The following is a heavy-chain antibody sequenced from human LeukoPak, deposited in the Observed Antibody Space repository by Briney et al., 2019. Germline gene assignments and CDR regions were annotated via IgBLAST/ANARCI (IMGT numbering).Heavy chain of an antibody. CDR3: ARDLDHHYDRSGYHSVNFDY. D-gene: IGHD3-22*01. CDR2: ISSGSHII. J-gene: IGHJ4*02. Sequence: GGSLRLSCAASGFTFSNYNMNWVRQAPGKGLEWVSYISSGSHIIYYADSVKGRFTISRDNAKNSVYLQMNTLRDEDTAVYYCARDLDHHYDRSGYHSVNFDYWGQGTRVTVSS. CDR1: GFTFSNYN. V-gene: IGHV3-48*02.